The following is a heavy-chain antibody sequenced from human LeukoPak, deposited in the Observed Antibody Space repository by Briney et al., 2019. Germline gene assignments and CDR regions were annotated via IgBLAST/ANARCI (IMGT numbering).Heavy chain of an antibody. CDR1: GLSCIPHAMR. CDR2: IASDDDK. CDR3: AREGGIMITFGGVIEPYYFDY. Sequence: GRTLVHSSATPRLTFSISGLSCIPHAMRMGLNWVPPMKAREWIAHIASDDDKFYSTSLKTRLTISKDPSKNQVVLTMTNIDPVDTATYYCAREGGIMITFGGVIEPYYFDYWGQGTLVTVSS. D-gene: IGHD3-16*02. J-gene: IGHJ4*02. V-gene: IGHV2-70*04.